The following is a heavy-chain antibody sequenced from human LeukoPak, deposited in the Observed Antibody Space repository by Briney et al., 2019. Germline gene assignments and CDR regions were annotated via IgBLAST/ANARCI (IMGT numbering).Heavy chain of an antibody. D-gene: IGHD3-22*01. Sequence: GGSLRLSCAASGFIFSTYWMSWVRQAPGKGLEWVANIKQDGSEKYYVDSVKGRVTISRDNAKNSLYLQMNSLRAEDTAVYYCARDHYDGVGGFDYWGQGALVTASS. J-gene: IGHJ4*02. CDR1: GFIFSTYW. CDR2: IKQDGSEK. CDR3: ARDHYDGVGGFDY. V-gene: IGHV3-7*01.